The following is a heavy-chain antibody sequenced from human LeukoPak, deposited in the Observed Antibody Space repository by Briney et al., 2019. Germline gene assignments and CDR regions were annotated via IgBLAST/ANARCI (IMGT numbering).Heavy chain of an antibody. D-gene: IGHD3-9*01. CDR2: IYYSGST. J-gene: IGHJ4*02. Sequence: SETLSLTCTVSGGSISSGDYYWSWIRQPPGKGLEWIGYIYYSGSTYYNPSLKSRVTISVDTSKNQFSLKLSSVTAADTAVYYCARALPPHSDILSGLDYWGQGTLVTVSS. V-gene: IGHV4-30-4*01. CDR1: GGSISSGDYY. CDR3: ARALPPHSDILSGLDY.